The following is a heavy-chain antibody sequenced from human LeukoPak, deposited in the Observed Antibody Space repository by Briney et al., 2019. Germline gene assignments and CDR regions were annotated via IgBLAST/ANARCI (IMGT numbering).Heavy chain of an antibody. CDR3: TTTSSYYYGSGSYSQTPNFDY. CDR1: GFTFSSYS. Sequence: GGSLRLSCAASGFTFSSYSMNWVRQAPGKGLEWVGRIKSKTDGGTTDYAAPVKGRFTISRDDSKNTLYLQMNSLKTEDTAVYYCTTTSSYYYGSGSYSQTPNFDYWGQGTLVTVSS. D-gene: IGHD3-10*01. V-gene: IGHV3-15*01. CDR2: IKSKTDGGTT. J-gene: IGHJ4*02.